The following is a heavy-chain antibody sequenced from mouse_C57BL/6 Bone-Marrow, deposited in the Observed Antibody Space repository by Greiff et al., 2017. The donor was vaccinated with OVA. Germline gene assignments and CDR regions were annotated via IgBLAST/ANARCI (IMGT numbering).Heavy chain of an antibody. V-gene: IGHV3-8*01. J-gene: IGHJ4*01. Sequence: EVQLVESGPGLAKPSQTLSLTCSVTGYSITSDYWNWIRKFPGNKLEYMGYISYSGSTYYNPSLKSRISITRDTSKNQYYLQLNSVTTEDTATYYGTGSPYYDRSSLYAMDYWGKGTSVTVAS. CDR1: GYSITSDY. CDR2: ISYSGST. D-gene: IGHD1-1*01. CDR3: TGSPYYDRSSLYAMDY.